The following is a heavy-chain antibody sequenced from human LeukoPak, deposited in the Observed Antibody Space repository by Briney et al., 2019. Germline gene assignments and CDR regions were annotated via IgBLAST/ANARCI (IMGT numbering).Heavy chain of an antibody. CDR3: ARVRATMIVVVMDFDY. V-gene: IGHV1-2*02. CDR1: GYTFTGYY. D-gene: IGHD3-22*01. Sequence: ASVKVSCKASGYTFTGYYMHWVRQAPGQGLEWMGWINPNSGGTNYAQKFQGRVTMTRDTSISTAYMELGRLRSDDTAVYYCARVRATMIVVVMDFDYWGQGTLVTVSS. J-gene: IGHJ4*02. CDR2: INPNSGGT.